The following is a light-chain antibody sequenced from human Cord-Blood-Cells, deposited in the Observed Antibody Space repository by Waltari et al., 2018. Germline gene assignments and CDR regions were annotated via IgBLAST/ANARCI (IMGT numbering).Light chain of an antibody. CDR3: QQYGSSPT. Sequence: EIVLTQSTGTLSLSPGERATLSCRASQSVSSSYLAWYQQKPGQAPRLLIYGASSRATGIPDRFSGSGSETDFTLTISRLEPEDFAVYYCQQYGSSPTFGQGTKLEIK. CDR2: GAS. CDR1: QSVSSSY. J-gene: IGKJ2*01. V-gene: IGKV3-20*01.